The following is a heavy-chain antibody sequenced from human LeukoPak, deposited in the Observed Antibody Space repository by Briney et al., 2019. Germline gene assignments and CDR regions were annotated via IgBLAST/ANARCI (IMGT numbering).Heavy chain of an antibody. CDR2: IYYSGST. CDR3: ARVRAAARFDP. V-gene: IGHV4-59*01. J-gene: IGHJ5*02. D-gene: IGHD6-13*01. Sequence: ETLSLTCTVSGGSISSYYWSWIRQPPGKGLEWIGYIYYSGSTNYNPSLKSRVTISVDTSKNQFSLKLSSVTAADTAVYYCARVRAAARFDPGGQGTLVTVSS. CDR1: GGSISSYY.